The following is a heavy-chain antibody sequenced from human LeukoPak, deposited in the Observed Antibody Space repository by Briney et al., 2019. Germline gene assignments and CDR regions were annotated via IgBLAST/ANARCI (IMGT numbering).Heavy chain of an antibody. D-gene: IGHD6-19*01. Sequence: PGGSLRLSCAASGFTVSSNYMSWVRQAPGKGLEWVSVVYNGATTYYADSVKGRFTISRDNSRNTLYLQMNSLRAEDTAVYYCARTYSSGVNWFDPWGQGTLVTVSS. V-gene: IGHV3-53*01. J-gene: IGHJ5*02. CDR2: VYNGATT. CDR1: GFTVSSNY. CDR3: ARTYSSGVNWFDP.